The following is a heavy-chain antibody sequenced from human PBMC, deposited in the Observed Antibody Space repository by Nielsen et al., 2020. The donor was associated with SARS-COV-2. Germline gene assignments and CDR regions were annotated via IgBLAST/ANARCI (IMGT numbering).Heavy chain of an antibody. J-gene: IGHJ4*02. CDR2: ISSYNGNT. CDR1: GYTFTSYG. CDR3: ASFYDSSGYYSFGLGY. Sequence: ASVKVSCKASGYTFTSYGISWVRQAPGQGLEWMGWISSYNGNTNYAQKLQGRVTMTTDTSTSTAYMELRSLRSDDTAVYYCASFYDSSGYYSFGLGYWGQGTLVTVSS. V-gene: IGHV1-18*04. D-gene: IGHD3-22*01.